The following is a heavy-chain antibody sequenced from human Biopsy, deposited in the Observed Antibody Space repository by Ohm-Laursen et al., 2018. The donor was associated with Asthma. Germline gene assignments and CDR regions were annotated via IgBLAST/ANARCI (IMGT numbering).Heavy chain of an antibody. CDR3: ARDLAGSCTSASCYGFDS. V-gene: IGHV4-31*03. CDR2: ISYDGSR. CDR1: GGSISSGGCR. Sequence: TLSLTCTVSGGSISSGGCRWSWVRQHPGRGPEWIGYISYDGSRYYNPSLKSRVTITLETSQNQFSLKLTSVTASDSALYYCARDLAGSCTSASCYGFDSWGQGAQVTVSS. D-gene: IGHD2-2*01. J-gene: IGHJ5*01.